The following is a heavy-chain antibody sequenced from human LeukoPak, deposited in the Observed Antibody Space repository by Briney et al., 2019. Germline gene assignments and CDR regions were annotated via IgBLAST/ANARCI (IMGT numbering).Heavy chain of an antibody. CDR1: GFTFSSYV. D-gene: IGHD2-2*01. Sequence: GGSLRLSCAASGFTFSSYVMSWVRQAPGKGLEWVSAISGGGGSTYYADSVKGRFTISRDSSKNTLYLQMNSLRAEDTAVYYCAKDVKKYLVVVPAAPYYWGQGTLVTVSS. V-gene: IGHV3-23*01. CDR3: AKDVKKYLVVVPAAPYY. CDR2: ISGGGGST. J-gene: IGHJ4*02.